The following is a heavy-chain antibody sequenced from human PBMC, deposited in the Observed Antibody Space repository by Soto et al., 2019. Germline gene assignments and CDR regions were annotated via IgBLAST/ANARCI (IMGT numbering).Heavy chain of an antibody. J-gene: IGHJ5*02. V-gene: IGHV1-8*02. CDR3: ARERVNRFDP. Sequence: ASVKVSCKASGGTFSSYAISWVRQAPGQGLEWMGGIIPIFGNTGYAQKFQGRVTMTRNTSISTAYMELSSLRSEDTAVYYCARERVNRFDPWGQGTLVTVSS. D-gene: IGHD3-3*01. CDR1: GGTFSSYA. CDR2: IIPIFGNT.